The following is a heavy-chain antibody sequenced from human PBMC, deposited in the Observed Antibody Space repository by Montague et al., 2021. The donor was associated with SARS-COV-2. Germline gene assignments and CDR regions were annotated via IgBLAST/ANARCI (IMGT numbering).Heavy chain of an antibody. V-gene: IGHV2-70*01. CDR3: ARTMDAGTYYYDSSGYYPFDY. J-gene: IGHJ4*02. Sequence: PALVKPTQTLTLTCTFSGFSLRTSGMCVSWIRQPPGKALEWLALIDWDDDKYYSTSLKTRLTISKDTSKNQVVLTMTNMDPVDTATYYCARTMDAGTYYYDSSGYYPFDYWGQGTLVTVSS. CDR2: IDWDDDK. CDR1: GFSLRTSGMC. D-gene: IGHD3-22*01.